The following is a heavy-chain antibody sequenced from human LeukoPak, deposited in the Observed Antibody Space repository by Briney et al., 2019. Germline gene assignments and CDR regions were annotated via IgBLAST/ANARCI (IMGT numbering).Heavy chain of an antibody. J-gene: IGHJ4*02. D-gene: IGHD3-22*01. V-gene: IGHV3-74*01. CDR3: ARDKSSGYWFIDY. Sequence: PGGSMRLSCAASGFTFSSHWMHWVRQAPGKGLVWVSRINSDGSSTNYADAVKGRFTVSRDNAKNTLYLQVNSLGAEDTAVYYCARDKSSGYWFIDYWGQGTLVTVSP. CDR1: GFTFSSHW. CDR2: INSDGSST.